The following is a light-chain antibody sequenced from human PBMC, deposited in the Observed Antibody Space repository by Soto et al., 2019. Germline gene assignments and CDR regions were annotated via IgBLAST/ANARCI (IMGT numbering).Light chain of an antibody. J-gene: IGKJ5*01. CDR3: QVRSNPIA. CDR2: DAS. CDR1: QSVSSY. Sequence: EIVLKQSPATLSLCHGERATLSCRASQSVSSYLAWYRQKAGQAPRLLIYDASYRATGIPARFSGSGPGTDFTLTISCLEPEDFAVYYCQVRSNPIAFGQGTRLEVK. V-gene: IGKV3-11*01.